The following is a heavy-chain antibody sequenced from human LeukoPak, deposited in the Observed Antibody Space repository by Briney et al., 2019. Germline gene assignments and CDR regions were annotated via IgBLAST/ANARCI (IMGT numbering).Heavy chain of an antibody. Sequence: SETLSLTCSVSGFSISSAYYWDWIRQPPGKWLDWIGTIYHSGSTYYNPSLKSRVTISVDTSKNQFYLKLTSVTAADSAVYYCASLRERSYYARGFDYWGQGTLVTVSS. CDR3: ASLRERSYYARGFDY. J-gene: IGHJ4*02. V-gene: IGHV4-38-2*02. D-gene: IGHD1-26*01. CDR1: GFSISSAYY. CDR2: IYHSGST.